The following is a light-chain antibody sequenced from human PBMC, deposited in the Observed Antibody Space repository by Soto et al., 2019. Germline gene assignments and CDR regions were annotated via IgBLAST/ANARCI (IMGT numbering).Light chain of an antibody. CDR3: SSYTSSSTLDV. V-gene: IGLV2-14*01. CDR2: DVS. Sequence: QSVLTRPASVSGSPGQSITISCTGTSSDVGGYNYVSWYQQHPGKAPKLMIYDVSNRPSGVPNRFSGSKSGNTASLTISGLQAEDEADYYCSSYTSSSTLDVFGTGTKVTVL. J-gene: IGLJ1*01. CDR1: SSDVGGYNY.